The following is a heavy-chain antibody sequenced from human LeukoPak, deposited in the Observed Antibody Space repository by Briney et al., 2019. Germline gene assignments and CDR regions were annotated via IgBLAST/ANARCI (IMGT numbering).Heavy chain of an antibody. CDR1: GYTFTGYY. V-gene: IGHV1-2*02. J-gene: IGHJ3*02. CDR2: INPNSGGT. Sequence: ASVKVSCKASGYTFTGYYMHWVRQAPGQGLEWMGWINPNSGGTNYALKFQGRVTMTRDTSISTAYMELSRLRSDDTAVYYCASAIVGATPDAFDIWGQGTMVTVSS. D-gene: IGHD1-26*01. CDR3: ASAIVGATPDAFDI.